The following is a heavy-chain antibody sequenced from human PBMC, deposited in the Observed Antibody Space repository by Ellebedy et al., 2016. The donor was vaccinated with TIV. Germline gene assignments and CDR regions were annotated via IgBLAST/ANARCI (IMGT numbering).Heavy chain of an antibody. CDR3: ARAGRLGELSLYNWFDP. CDR1: GFTFSSYW. Sequence: GESLKISXAASGFTFSSYWMSWVRQAPGKGLEWVANIKQDGSEKYYVDSVKGRFTISRDNAKNSLYLQMNSLRAEDTAVYYCARAGRLGELSLYNWFDPWGQGTLVTVSS. CDR2: IKQDGSEK. D-gene: IGHD3-16*02. J-gene: IGHJ5*02. V-gene: IGHV3-7*01.